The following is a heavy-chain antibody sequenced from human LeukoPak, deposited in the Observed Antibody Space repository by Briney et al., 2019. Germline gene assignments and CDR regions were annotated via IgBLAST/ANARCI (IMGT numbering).Heavy chain of an antibody. CDR3: AREGIAARPGSDAFDI. Sequence: SETLSLTCTVSGGSISSSSYYWGWIRQPPGKGLEWIGSIYYSGGTYYNPSLKSRVTISVDTSKNQFSLKLSSVTAADMAVYYCAREGIAARPGSDAFDIWGQGTMVTVSS. CDR1: GGSISSSSYY. J-gene: IGHJ3*02. D-gene: IGHD6-6*01. CDR2: IYYSGGT. V-gene: IGHV4-39*07.